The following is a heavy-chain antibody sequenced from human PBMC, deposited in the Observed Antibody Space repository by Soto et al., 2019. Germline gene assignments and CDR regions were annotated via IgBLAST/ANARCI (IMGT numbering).Heavy chain of an antibody. Sequence: SETLSLTCTVSGGSISSSYWTWIRQPPGKGLEWIGNVYYSGSTNYNPSLRSRITISVDTSKNQFSLNLSSVTAADTAVYYCAGVPAASSWFDPWGQGTLVTVSS. V-gene: IGHV4-59*01. CDR3: AGVPAASSWFDP. D-gene: IGHD2-15*01. J-gene: IGHJ5*02. CDR1: GGSISSSY. CDR2: VYYSGST.